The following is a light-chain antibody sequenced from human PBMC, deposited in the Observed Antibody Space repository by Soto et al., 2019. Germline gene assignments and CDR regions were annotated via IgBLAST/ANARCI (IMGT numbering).Light chain of an antibody. CDR2: KAS. Sequence: IKMNQSPSTLSAYVGDRVTITCRASQSISSWLAWYQQKPGKAPKLLIYKASTLESGVPSRFSGSGSGTEFTLTISSLQPDDIATYYCQQYISYRTFGQGTKVDI. J-gene: IGKJ1*01. V-gene: IGKV1-5*03. CDR1: QSISSW. CDR3: QQYISYRT.